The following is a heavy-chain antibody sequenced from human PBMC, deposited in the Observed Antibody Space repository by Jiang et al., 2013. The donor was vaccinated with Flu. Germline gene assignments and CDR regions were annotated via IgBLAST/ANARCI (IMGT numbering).Heavy chain of an antibody. Sequence: KPTQTLTLTCTFSGFSLSTSGMCVSWIRQPPGKALEWLALIDWDDDKYYSTSLKTRLTISKDTSKNQVVLTMTNMDPVDTATYYCARGYYDSSGSNQHAFDIWGQGTMVTVSS. CDR1: GFSLSTSGMC. J-gene: IGHJ3*02. CDR2: IDWDDDK. D-gene: IGHD3-22*01. CDR3: ARGYYDSSGSNQHAFDI. V-gene: IGHV2-70*01.